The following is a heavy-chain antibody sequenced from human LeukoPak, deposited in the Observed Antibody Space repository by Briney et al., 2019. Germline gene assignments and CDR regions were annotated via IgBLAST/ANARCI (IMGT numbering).Heavy chain of an antibody. J-gene: IGHJ3*02. CDR2: IKQDGSEK. CDR3: ARPSVHRTHAFDI. D-gene: IGHD3/OR15-3a*01. Sequence: GGSLRLSCAASGFTFSSCWMSWVRQAPGKGLEWVAYIKQDGSEKYYVDFVKGRFTISRDNAKNSLYLQMNSLRAEDTAVYYCARPSVHRTHAFDIWGQGTMVTVSS. V-gene: IGHV3-7*01. CDR1: GFTFSSCW.